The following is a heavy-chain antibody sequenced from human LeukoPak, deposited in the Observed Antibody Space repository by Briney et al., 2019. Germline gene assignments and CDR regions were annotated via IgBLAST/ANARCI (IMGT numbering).Heavy chain of an antibody. CDR2: ITASGGNT. J-gene: IGHJ4*02. CDR3: AKGNGYSYGRYYFDY. Sequence: GGSLRLSCAASGFTFRSYDMGWVRQAPGEGLEWVSDITASGGNTYYADSVKGRLTISRDNSKNTLYLQMNSLRAEDTAVYYCAKGNGYSYGRYYFDYWGQGTLVTVPS. V-gene: IGHV3-23*01. CDR1: GFTFRSYD. D-gene: IGHD5-18*01.